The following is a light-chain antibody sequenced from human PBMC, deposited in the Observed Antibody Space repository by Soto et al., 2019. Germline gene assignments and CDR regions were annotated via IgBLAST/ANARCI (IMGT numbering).Light chain of an antibody. CDR2: AAS. CDR1: QSISSY. Sequence: DIQRTQSPSSLSASVGDRVTITCRASQSISSYLNWYQQKPGKAPKLLIYAASSLQSGVPSRFSGSGSGTDFTLTFSSLQPEDFATYYCQQSYSTLWTFGQGTKVEIK. CDR3: QQSYSTLWT. J-gene: IGKJ1*01. V-gene: IGKV1-39*01.